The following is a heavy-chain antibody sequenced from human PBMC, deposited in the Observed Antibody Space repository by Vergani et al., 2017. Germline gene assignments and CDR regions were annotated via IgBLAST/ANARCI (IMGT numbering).Heavy chain of an antibody. CDR3: ARANDILTGCWFDY. Sequence: QVQLQESGPGLVKPSQTLSLTCTVSGGSISSGSYYWSWIRQPAGKGLEWIGRIYTSGSTNYNPSLKSRVTISVDTSKNQFSLKLSSVTAADTAVYYCARANDILTGCWFDYWGQGTLVTVSS. CDR2: IYTSGST. CDR1: GGSISSGSYY. V-gene: IGHV4-61*02. D-gene: IGHD3-9*01. J-gene: IGHJ4*02.